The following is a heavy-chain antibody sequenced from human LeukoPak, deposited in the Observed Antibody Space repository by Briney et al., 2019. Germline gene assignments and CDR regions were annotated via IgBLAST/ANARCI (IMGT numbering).Heavy chain of an antibody. CDR1: GFTFDDYA. CDR2: ISWNSGSI. Sequence: GGSLRLSCAASGFTFDDYAMHWVRQAPGKGLEWVSGISWNSGSIGYADSVKGRFTISRDNAKNSLYLQMNSLRAEDTALYYCAKEAGYSSSWYSFGAFDIWGQGTMVTVSS. CDR3: AKEAGYSSSWYSFGAFDI. V-gene: IGHV3-9*01. J-gene: IGHJ3*02. D-gene: IGHD6-13*01.